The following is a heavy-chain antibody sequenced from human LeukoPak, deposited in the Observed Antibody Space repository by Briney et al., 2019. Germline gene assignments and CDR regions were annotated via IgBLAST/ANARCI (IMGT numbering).Heavy chain of an antibody. Sequence: PGGSLRLSCAASGFTFTSYSLNWVRQAPGEGLEWVSYITSSGNHIYYADSVKGRFTISRDNAKNSLCLQMNSLRAEDTAVYYCARADYYRFDYWGQGTLVTVSS. J-gene: IGHJ4*02. CDR2: ITSSGNHI. CDR3: ARADYYRFDY. CDR1: GFTFTSYS. D-gene: IGHD3-22*01. V-gene: IGHV3-21*05.